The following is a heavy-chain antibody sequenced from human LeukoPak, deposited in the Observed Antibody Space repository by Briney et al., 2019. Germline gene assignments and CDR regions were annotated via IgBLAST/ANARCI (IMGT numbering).Heavy chain of an antibody. CDR2: ISSSGSRI. CDR3: AKAYFYSNTYFDY. D-gene: IGHD6-13*01. V-gene: IGHV3-23*01. CDR1: GFTFSDYF. Sequence: GGSLRLSCAASGFTFSDYFMTWVRQTPGKGLEWVSGISSSGSRIYYADSVKGRFTISRDNSKNTLYLQMNSLRAEDTAVYYCAKAYFYSNTYFDYWGQGTLVTVSS. J-gene: IGHJ4*02.